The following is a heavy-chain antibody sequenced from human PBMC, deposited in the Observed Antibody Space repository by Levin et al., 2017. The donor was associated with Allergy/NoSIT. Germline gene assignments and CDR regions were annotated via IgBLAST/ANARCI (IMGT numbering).Heavy chain of an antibody. CDR2: ISNTGSTI. J-gene: IGHJ4*02. CDR3: ARQLGNFWSGYNYFDY. CDR1: GFTFSSYE. Sequence: SCAASGFTFSSYEMNWVRRAPGKGLEWVSYISNTGSTIYSADSVKGRFTIPRDNAKKSLYLHMNSLRADDTAVYYCARQLGNFWSGYNYFDYWGQGTLVTVSS. V-gene: IGHV3-48*03. D-gene: IGHD3-3*01.